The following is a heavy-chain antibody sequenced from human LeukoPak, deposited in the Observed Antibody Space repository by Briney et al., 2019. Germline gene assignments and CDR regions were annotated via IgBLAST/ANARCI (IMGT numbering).Heavy chain of an antibody. CDR3: ARSNNWNYEENWFDP. D-gene: IGHD1-7*01. V-gene: IGHV1-46*01. CDR1: GYTFTSYY. Sequence: APVKVSCKASGYTFTSYYMHWVRQAPGQGLEWMGIINPSGGSTSYAQKFQGRVTMTRDTSTSTVYMELSSLRSEDTAVYYCARSNNWNYEENWFDPWGQGTLVTVSS. J-gene: IGHJ5*02. CDR2: INPSGGST.